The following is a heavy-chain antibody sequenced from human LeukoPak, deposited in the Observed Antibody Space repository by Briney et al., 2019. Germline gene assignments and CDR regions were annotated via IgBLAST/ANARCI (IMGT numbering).Heavy chain of an antibody. V-gene: IGHV4-4*02. D-gene: IGHD6-19*01. CDR1: GASISSSNW. CDR2: IYHSGGT. CDR3: ALIPRGIAVPGTDL. Sequence: PSEILSLTCAVSGASISSSNWWSWVRQPPGRGLEWIGEIYHSGGTNYTPSLKSRVTTSIDRSKNQFSLKLSSVTAADTAVYYCALIPRGIAVPGTDLWGQGTLVTVSS. J-gene: IGHJ5*02.